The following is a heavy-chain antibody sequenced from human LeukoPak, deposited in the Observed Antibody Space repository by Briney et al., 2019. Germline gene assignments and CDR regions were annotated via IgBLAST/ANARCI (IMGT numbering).Heavy chain of an antibody. CDR1: GGSISSSSYY. CDR3: ARSGDDDSSGYYLQGAFDI. D-gene: IGHD3-22*01. V-gene: IGHV4-39*01. CDR2: IYYSGST. Sequence: SETLSLTCTVSGGSISSSSYYWGWIRQPPGKGLEWIGSIYYSGSTYYNPSLKSRVTISVDTSKNQFSLKLSSVTAADTAVYYCARSGDDDSSGYYLQGAFDIWGQGTMVTVPS. J-gene: IGHJ3*02.